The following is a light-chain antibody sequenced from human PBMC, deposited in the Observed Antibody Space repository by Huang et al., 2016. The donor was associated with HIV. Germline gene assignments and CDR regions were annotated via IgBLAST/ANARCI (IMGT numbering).Light chain of an antibody. J-gene: IGKJ1*01. Sequence: EIVMTQSPATLSVSPGERVTLSCRAGQSISNNLAWYQHKPGQSPRLLFYAASTMATGIPARFSGSGSETEFTLTINALQSEDFAVYYCQQYNSWPRTFGQGTKVEIK. CDR1: QSISNN. V-gene: IGKV3D-15*01. CDR3: QQYNSWPRT. CDR2: AAS.